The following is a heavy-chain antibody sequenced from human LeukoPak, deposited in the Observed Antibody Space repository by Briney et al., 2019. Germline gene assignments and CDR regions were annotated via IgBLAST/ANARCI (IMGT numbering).Heavy chain of an antibody. J-gene: IGHJ5*02. CDR2: INPNSGGT. D-gene: IGHD6-19*01. Sequence: ASVKVSCKASGYTFTGYYMHWVRQAPGQGLEWMGWINPNSGGTNYAQKFQSRVTMTRDTSISTAYMELSRLGSDDTAVYYCARDSSGWYYWFDPWGQGTLVTVSS. CDR3: ARDSSGWYYWFDP. CDR1: GYTFTGYY. V-gene: IGHV1-2*02.